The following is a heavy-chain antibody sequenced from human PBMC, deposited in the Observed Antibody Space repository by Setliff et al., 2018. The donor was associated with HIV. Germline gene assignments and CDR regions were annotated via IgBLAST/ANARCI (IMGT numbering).Heavy chain of an antibody. D-gene: IGHD6-6*01. CDR2: IYYSGST. CDR1: GGSISSGGYY. CDR3: ARHGIAARTFDY. V-gene: IGHV4-39*01. Sequence: SETLSLTCTVSGGSISSGGYYWSWIRQHPGKGLEWIGYIYYSGSTYYNPSLKSRVTISVDTSKNQFSLKLSSVTAADTAVYYCARHGIAARTFDYWGQGTLVTVSS. J-gene: IGHJ4*02.